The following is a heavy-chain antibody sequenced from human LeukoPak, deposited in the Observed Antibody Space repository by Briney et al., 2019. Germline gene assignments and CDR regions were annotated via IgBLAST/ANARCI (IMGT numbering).Heavy chain of an antibody. V-gene: IGHV3-23*01. J-gene: IGHJ6*02. CDR2: ISGSGGST. CDR3: ANPVGAHAYYYYGMDV. D-gene: IGHD1-26*01. Sequence: GGSLRLSCAASGFTFSSYAMSWVRQAPGKGLEWVSAISGSGGSTYYADSVKGRFTISRDNSKNTLYLQMNSLRAEDTAVYYCANPVGAHAYYYYGMDVWGQGTTVTVSS. CDR1: GFTFSSYA.